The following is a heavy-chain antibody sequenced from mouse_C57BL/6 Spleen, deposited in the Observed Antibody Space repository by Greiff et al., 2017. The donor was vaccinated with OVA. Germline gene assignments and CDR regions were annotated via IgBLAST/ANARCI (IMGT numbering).Heavy chain of an antibody. D-gene: IGHD1-1*01. CDR1: GYAFSSSW. CDR2: IYPGDGDT. V-gene: IGHV1-82*01. Sequence: QVQLQQSGPALVKPGASVKISCKASGYAFSSSWMNWVKQRPGKGLEWIGRIYPGDGDTNYNGKFKGKATLTADKSSSTAYMQLSSLTSEDSAVYFCARTLTTVVATPFDYWGQGTTLTVSS. CDR3: ARTLTTVVATPFDY. J-gene: IGHJ2*01.